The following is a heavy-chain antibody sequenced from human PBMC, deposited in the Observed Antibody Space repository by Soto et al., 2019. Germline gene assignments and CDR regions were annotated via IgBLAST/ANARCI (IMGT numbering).Heavy chain of an antibody. CDR3: VRDLLVAAPTNKY. CDR2: ISTSSSII. D-gene: IGHD2-15*01. V-gene: IGHV3-48*02. Sequence: EVQLVESGGGLVQPGGSLRLSCAASGFTFSNYKMSWVRKAPGKGLEWVSYISTSSSIINYADSVKGRFTIYRDNAKNSLYLQMNSLRDEDTGVYYCVRDLLVAAPTNKYWGQGTLVTVSS. J-gene: IGHJ4*02. CDR1: GFTFSNYK.